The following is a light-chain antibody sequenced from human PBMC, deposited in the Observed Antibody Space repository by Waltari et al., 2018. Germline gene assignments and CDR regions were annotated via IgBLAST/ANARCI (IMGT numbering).Light chain of an antibody. CDR2: RNN. J-gene: IGLJ3*02. Sequence: QSVLTQPPSASGTPGQRVTVSCSGSSSNIGSNYVYWYQLLPGTAPKLLIYRNNQRPSGVPDRFPGSKSGTSASLAISGLRSEDEADYYCATWDDSLSINWVFGGGTKVTVL. V-gene: IGLV1-47*01. CDR1: SSNIGSNY. CDR3: ATWDDSLSINWV.